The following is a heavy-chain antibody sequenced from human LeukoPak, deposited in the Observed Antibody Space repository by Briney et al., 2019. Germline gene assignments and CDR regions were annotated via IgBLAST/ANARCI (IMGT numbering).Heavy chain of an antibody. CDR2: IWYDGSNK. Sequence: GRSLRLSCAASGFTFSSYGMHWVRQAPGKGLEWVAVIWYDGSNKYYADSVKGRFTISRDNSKNTLYLQMNSLRAEDTAVYYCARFISRDGHNLGFVDFDYWGQGTLVTVSS. V-gene: IGHV3-33*01. CDR3: ARFISRDGHNLGFVDFDY. J-gene: IGHJ4*02. CDR1: GFTFSSYG. D-gene: IGHD5-24*01.